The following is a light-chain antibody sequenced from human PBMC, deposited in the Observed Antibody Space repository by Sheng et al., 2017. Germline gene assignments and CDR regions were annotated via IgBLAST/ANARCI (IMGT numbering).Light chain of an antibody. CDR3: QKYDSVPLT. Sequence: IQLTQSPSSLSASVGDRVTITCRASQGIGNYLAWYQQIPGKAPKLLIYGASILQSGVPSRFSGSGSGTDFTLTISSLQPEDVATYYCQKYDSVPLTFGGGTRVEI. CDR2: GAS. J-gene: IGKJ4*01. CDR1: QGIGNY. V-gene: IGKV1-27*01.